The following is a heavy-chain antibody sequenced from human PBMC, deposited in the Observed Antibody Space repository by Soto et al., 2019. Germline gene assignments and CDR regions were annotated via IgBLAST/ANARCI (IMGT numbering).Heavy chain of an antibody. D-gene: IGHD6-19*01. J-gene: IGHJ4*02. CDR2: IKKKADGGTT. CDR3: RTQWLD. CDR1: GFTFSNAW. Sequence: EVQLVESGGGLVKPGGSLRHSCAASGFTFSNAWMSWVRQAPGKGLEWVGLIKKKADGGTTEYAAPLKGRFTISRDDSKNTLYLQMSSLKIEDTAVYYCRTQWLDWGQGSLVTASS. V-gene: IGHV3-15*01.